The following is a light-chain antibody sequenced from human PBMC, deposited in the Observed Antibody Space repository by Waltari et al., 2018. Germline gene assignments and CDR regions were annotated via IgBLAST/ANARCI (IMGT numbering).Light chain of an antibody. CDR1: SSDVGSYNL. CDR3: CSYAGSSTSWV. Sequence: QSALTQPASVSGSPGQSITISCTGTSSDVGSYNLVSWYQQHPGKAPNLMIYEGSKRPSGVSNRVSGSKSGNTAALTSAGLQAEDEADYYCCSYAGSSTSWVFGGGTKLTVL. V-gene: IGLV2-23*01. J-gene: IGLJ3*02. CDR2: EGS.